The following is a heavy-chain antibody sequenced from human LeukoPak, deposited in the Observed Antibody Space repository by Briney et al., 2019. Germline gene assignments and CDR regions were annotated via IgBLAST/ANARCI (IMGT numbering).Heavy chain of an antibody. CDR3: ARDLRPSYDSSGYPSY. D-gene: IGHD3-22*01. V-gene: IGHV1-2*02. Sequence: ASVKVSCKASGYTFTGYYMHWVRQAPGQGLEWMGWINPDSGVTIYAQKFQGRVTMTRDTSISTAYMELSRLSSDDTAVYYCARDLRPSYDSSGYPSYWGQGTLVTVSS. CDR2: INPDSGVT. J-gene: IGHJ4*02. CDR1: GYTFTGYY.